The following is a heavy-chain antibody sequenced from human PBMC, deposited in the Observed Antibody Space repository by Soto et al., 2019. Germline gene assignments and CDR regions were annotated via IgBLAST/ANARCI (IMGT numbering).Heavy chain of an antibody. CDR1: GFTFSSYG. CDR3: ARGFGAAAAPEAVYYDGMDV. V-gene: IGHV3-33*01. D-gene: IGHD6-13*01. Sequence: ESGGGVVQPGRSLRLSCAASGFTFSSYGMHWVRQAPGKGLEWVAVIWYDGSNKYYADSVKGRFTISRDNSKSTLYLQMNLRRAEDTAVEYCARGFGAAAAPEAVYYDGMDVWGQGTEVTVSS. J-gene: IGHJ6*02. CDR2: IWYDGSNK.